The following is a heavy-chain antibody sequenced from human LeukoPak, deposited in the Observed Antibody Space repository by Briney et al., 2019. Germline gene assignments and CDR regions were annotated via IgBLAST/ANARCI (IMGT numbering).Heavy chain of an antibody. D-gene: IGHD5-24*01. CDR2: INHSGST. CDR1: VEPFSNYF. J-gene: IGHJ4*02. Sequence: SETLSLICAVYVEPFSNYFWSWIRQSPGKGLEWIGEINHSGSTNYNSSLTSRVTISVDTSKNQFSLNLRSMTAADTAIYYCARGLGQYDYWGQGTLVTVSS. CDR3: ARGLGQYDY. V-gene: IGHV4-34*01.